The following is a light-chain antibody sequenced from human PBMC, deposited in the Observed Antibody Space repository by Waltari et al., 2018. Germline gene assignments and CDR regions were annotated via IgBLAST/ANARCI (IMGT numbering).Light chain of an antibody. CDR1: SSDVANYHH. V-gene: IGLV2-14*03. J-gene: IGLJ2*01. Sequence: QSALTQPASVSGSPGQSITISCTGPSSDVANYHHASWYQQHPGTAPKLMFYDVSYRTSGISNRFSGSKSGNTASLTISGLQAEDEADYYCSSYTSSSNVLFGGGTKLTVL. CDR3: SSYTSSSNVL. CDR2: DVS.